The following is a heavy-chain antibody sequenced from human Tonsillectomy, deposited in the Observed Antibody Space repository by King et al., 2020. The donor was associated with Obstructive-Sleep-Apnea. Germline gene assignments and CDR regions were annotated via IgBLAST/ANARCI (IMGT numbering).Heavy chain of an antibody. Sequence: VQLQQSGPGLVKPSQTLSLTCDISGDSVSSNILTWNWIRQSPSRGLEWLGRTYYRSKWDNDYAVSLKGRITINPDTSKNQFSLQLSPVTPDDTAVYYCARGSYSSDWYPSGFDYWGQGTLVTVSS. CDR2: TYYRSKWDN. CDR3: ARGSYSSDWYPSGFDY. CDR1: GDSVSSNILT. J-gene: IGHJ4*02. D-gene: IGHD6-19*01. V-gene: IGHV6-1*01.